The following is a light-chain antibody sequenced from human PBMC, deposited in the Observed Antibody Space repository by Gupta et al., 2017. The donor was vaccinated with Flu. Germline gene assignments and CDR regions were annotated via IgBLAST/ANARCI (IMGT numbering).Light chain of an antibody. CDR3: SSYTSSITLV. V-gene: IGLV2-14*01. CDR1: TNDVGGYNS. J-gene: IGLJ1*01. CDR2: DVN. Sequence: QSALTQPASVSGSPGQPISISCTGTTNDVGGYNSVSWYQHHSGKAPKLLIYDVNKWPSGVSHRFSGSKSGNTASLTISGLQSEDEADYYCSSYTSSITLVFGTGTKVNVL.